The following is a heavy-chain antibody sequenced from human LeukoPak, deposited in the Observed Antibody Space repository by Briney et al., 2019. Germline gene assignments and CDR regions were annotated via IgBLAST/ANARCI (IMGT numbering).Heavy chain of an antibody. D-gene: IGHD6-19*01. CDR2: IIPIFGTA. J-gene: IGHJ3*02. CDR1: GGTFISYA. V-gene: IGHV1-69*06. Sequence: SVKVSCKASGGTFISYAISWVRQAPGQGLEWMGGIIPIFGTANYAQKFQGRVTITADKSTSTAYMEVSSLRSEDTAVYYCAGELIEYVAGTGAFDIWGQGTMVTVSS. CDR3: AGELIEYVAGTGAFDI.